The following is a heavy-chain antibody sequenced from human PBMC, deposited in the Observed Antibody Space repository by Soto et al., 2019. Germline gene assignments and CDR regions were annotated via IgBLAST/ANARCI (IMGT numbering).Heavy chain of an antibody. V-gene: IGHV4-59*01. Sequence: PLEPLSLTCTVSAGYIRGYYWSWIRQHPGKGMEWVGYIYYRGSTTYNPTLKSRVTISVDTAKNQFSLKLSSVTAADTVVYFCARVTSSWGFVSYFDYRGQGTLVTVSS. CDR2: IYYRGST. CDR1: AGYIRGYY. CDR3: ARVTSSWGFVSYFDY. J-gene: IGHJ4*02. D-gene: IGHD6-13*01.